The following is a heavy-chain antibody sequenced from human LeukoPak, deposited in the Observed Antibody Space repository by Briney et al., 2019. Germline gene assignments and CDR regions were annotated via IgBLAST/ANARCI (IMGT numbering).Heavy chain of an antibody. D-gene: IGHD1-26*01. CDR1: GFTFSSYS. V-gene: IGHV3-21*01. J-gene: IGHJ4*02. Sequence: GGSLRLSCAASGFTFSSYSMNWVRQAPGKGLEWVSSISSGSSYIYYADSVKGRFTISRDNAKNSLYLQMNSLRAEDTAVYYCARSTRIVGAHYDYWGQGTLVTVSS. CDR2: ISSGSSYI. CDR3: ARSTRIVGAHYDY.